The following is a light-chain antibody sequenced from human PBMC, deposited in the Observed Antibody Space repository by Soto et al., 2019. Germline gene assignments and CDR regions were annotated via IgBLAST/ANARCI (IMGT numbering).Light chain of an antibody. CDR3: QQYGRSPT. CDR2: DAS. J-gene: IGKJ1*01. V-gene: IGKV3-20*01. Sequence: EIVLTQSPATLSLSPVERATLSCMASQSVSSSYLAWYQQKPGQAPRLLIYDASRRATGIPDRFSGSGSGTDFTLTISRLEPEDFVVYYCQQYGRSPTFGQGTKVDIK. CDR1: QSVSSSY.